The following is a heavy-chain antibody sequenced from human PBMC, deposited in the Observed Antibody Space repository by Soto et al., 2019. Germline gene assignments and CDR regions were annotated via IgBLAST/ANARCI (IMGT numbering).Heavy chain of an antibody. CDR2: IYYSGST. V-gene: IGHV4-30-4*01. CDR3: AREWADTASYYYYGMDV. CDR1: GGSISSGDYY. Sequence: QVQLQESGPGLVKPSQTLSLTCTVSGGSISSGDYYWSWIRQPPGKGLEWIGYIYYSGSTYYNPSLKSRVTISVDTSKNQFSLKLSSVTAADTAVYYCAREWADTASYYYYGMDVWGQGTTVTVSS. D-gene: IGHD5-18*01. J-gene: IGHJ6*02.